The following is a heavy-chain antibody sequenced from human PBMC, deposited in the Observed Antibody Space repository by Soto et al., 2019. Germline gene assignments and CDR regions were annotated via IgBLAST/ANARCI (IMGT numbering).Heavy chain of an antibody. CDR3: ARVPSSSYHYFDY. J-gene: IGHJ4*02. D-gene: IGHD6-13*01. CDR1: GFTVSSYY. CDR2: IYSAGSA. V-gene: IGHV3-66*01. Sequence: EVQLVESGGGLVQPGGSLRLSCAASGFTVSSYYMSWVRQDPGKGLEWVSVIYSAGSADFADSVKGRFTISRDNSKNTLYLQMSSLRAEDTAVYYCARVPSSSYHYFDYWGQGTLVTVSS.